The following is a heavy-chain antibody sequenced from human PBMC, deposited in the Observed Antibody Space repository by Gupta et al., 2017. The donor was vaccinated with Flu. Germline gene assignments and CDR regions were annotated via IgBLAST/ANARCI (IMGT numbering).Heavy chain of an antibody. V-gene: IGHV4-59*08. D-gene: IGHD3-3*01. J-gene: IGHJ4*02. CDR3: AGRKEWLGSFDY. CDR1: GGSISSYY. Sequence: QVQLQESCPGLVKPSETLSLTCPVSGGSISSYYWSWIRQPPGKGLEWIGYIYYSGSTNYNPSLKSRVTISVDTSKNQFSLKLSSVTAADTAVYYCAGRKEWLGSFDYWGQGTLVTVSS. CDR2: IYYSGST.